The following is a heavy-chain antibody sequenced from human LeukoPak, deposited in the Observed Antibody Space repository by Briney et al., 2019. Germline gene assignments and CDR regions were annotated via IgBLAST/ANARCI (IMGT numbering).Heavy chain of an antibody. CDR2: IYYSGST. CDR3: ARETSQKGAHYMDV. V-gene: IGHV4-59*01. J-gene: IGHJ6*03. D-gene: IGHD3-16*01. CDR1: GGSISNY. Sequence: SETLSLTCTVSGGSISNYWSWIRQAPGKGLEWIGYIYYSGSTNYNPSLKSRVTISVDTSKNQFSLKLSSVTAADTAVYYCARETSQKGAHYMDVWGKGTTVTISS.